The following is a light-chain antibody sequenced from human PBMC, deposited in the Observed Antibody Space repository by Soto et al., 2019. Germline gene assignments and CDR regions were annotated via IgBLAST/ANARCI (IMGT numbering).Light chain of an antibody. CDR1: QSVSKY. Sequence: DIQMTQSPSSLSASEGDRVTITCRASQSVSKYLNWYQHNPGKAPKLLIYGAISLHSGVPSRFSGSGSGTYFALTVSNLQPGDFESYYCQQSYCTRGTFGQGIKVEIK. J-gene: IGKJ1*01. CDR2: GAI. V-gene: IGKV1-39*01. CDR3: QQSYCTRGT.